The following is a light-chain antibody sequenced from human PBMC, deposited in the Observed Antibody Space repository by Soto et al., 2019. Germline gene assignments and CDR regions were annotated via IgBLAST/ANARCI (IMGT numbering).Light chain of an antibody. J-gene: IGKJ2*01. V-gene: IGKV3-20*01. CDR3: QQYGSPPPYT. CDR1: QSVSNNY. Sequence: EVVLTQSPGTLSLSPGERATLSCRASQSVSNNYLAWYQQKPGQGPGLLIFGSSDRATGIPDRFSGSGAGTDFNLTISRLEPEDFAVYYSQQYGSPPPYTFGQGTKLEIK. CDR2: GSS.